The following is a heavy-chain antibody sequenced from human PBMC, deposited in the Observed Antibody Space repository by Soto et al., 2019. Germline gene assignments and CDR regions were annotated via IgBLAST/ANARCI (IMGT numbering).Heavy chain of an antibody. D-gene: IGHD6-6*01. J-gene: IGHJ6*04. CDR3: AKEGSEEQLDQYYYYYYGMDV. Sequence: GGSLRVSCAASGLTCSSYAMSWVRQAPGKGLEWVSAISGSGGSTYYADSVKGRFTISRDNSKNTLYLQMNSLRAEDTAVYYCAKEGSEEQLDQYYYYYYGMDVRGKGTTVPVSS. V-gene: IGHV3-23*01. CDR2: ISGSGGST. CDR1: GLTCSSYA.